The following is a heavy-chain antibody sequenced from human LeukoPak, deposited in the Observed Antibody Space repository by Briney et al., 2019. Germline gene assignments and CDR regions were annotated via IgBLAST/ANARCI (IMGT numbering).Heavy chain of an antibody. CDR1: GYTFTSYA. V-gene: IGHV1-69*05. Sequence: ASVKVSCKASGYTFTSYAISWVRQAPGQGLEWMGRIIPIFGTANYAQKFQGRVTITTDESTSTAYMELSSLRSEDTAVYYCASTQDTAIGNYYYYYMDVWGKGTTVTVSS. CDR2: IIPIFGTA. J-gene: IGHJ6*03. CDR3: ASTQDTAIGNYYYYYMDV. D-gene: IGHD5-18*01.